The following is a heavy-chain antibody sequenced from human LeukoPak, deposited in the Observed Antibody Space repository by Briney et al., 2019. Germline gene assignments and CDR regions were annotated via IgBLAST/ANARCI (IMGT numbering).Heavy chain of an antibody. CDR1: GFTFSSYA. J-gene: IGHJ4*02. D-gene: IGHD1-26*01. Sequence: GGTLRLSCAASGFTFSSYAMSWVRQAPGKGLEAPGKGLEWVSTISASGHATYYPDSVRGRFTISRDNSTSTLHLQMDSLRAEDSALYYCAKWPEGATPKFHHWGQGTLVTVSS. CDR3: AKWPEGATPKFHH. V-gene: IGHV3-23*01. CDR2: ISASGHAT.